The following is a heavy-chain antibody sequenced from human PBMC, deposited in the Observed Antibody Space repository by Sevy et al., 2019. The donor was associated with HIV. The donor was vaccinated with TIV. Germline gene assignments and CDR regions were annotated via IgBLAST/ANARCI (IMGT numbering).Heavy chain of an antibody. CDR3: VRAIATEASF. CDR1: GFSLNDYW. V-gene: IGHV3-7*01. Sequence: GGSLRLSCAVSGFSLNDYWMSWVRQAPGKGLEWVANINQNGSLSYYVDSVKGRFTISRDDARNLLYLQMNNLRVEDTALYYCVRAIATEASFWGQGTLVTVSS. J-gene: IGHJ1*01. CDR2: INQNGSLS. D-gene: IGHD2-21*01.